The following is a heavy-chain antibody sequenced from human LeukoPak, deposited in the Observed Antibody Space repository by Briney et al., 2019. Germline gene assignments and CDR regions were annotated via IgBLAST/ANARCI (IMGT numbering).Heavy chain of an antibody. D-gene: IGHD4-17*01. CDR3: ARGWDDYGDEYYFDY. Sequence: SETLSLTCTVSGGSISSGDYYWSWIRQPPGKGLEWIGYIYYSGSTYYNPSLKSRVTISVDTSKNQSSLKLSSVTAADTAVYYCARGWDDYGDEYYFDYWGQGTLVTVSS. V-gene: IGHV4-30-4*01. CDR2: IYYSGST. CDR1: GGSISSGDYY. J-gene: IGHJ4*02.